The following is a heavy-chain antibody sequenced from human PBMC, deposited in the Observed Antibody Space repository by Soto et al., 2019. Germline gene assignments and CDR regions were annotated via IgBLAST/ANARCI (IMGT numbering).Heavy chain of an antibody. CDR1: GGSISSYY. CDR2: IYYSGST. Sequence: SETLSLTCTVSGGSISSYYWSWIRQPPGKGLEWIGYIYYSGSTNYNPSLKSRVTISVDTSKNQFSLKLSSVTAADTAVYYCARGCLEGYEWYYFVYSCPGTLVTVFS. CDR3: ARGCLEGYEWYYFVY. V-gene: IGHV4-59*01. J-gene: IGHJ4*02. D-gene: IGHD2-8*01.